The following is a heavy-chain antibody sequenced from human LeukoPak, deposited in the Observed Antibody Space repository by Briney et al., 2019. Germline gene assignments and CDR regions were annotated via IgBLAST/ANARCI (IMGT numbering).Heavy chain of an antibody. J-gene: IGHJ4*02. CDR1: GFTFSSYA. CDR3: VRTDSSGWSDYFDY. D-gene: IGHD6-19*01. CDR2: ISSNGGST. Sequence: GGPLRLSCSASGFTFSSYAMHWVRQAPGKGLEYVSAISSNGGSTYYADSVKGRFTISRDNSKNTLYLQMSSLRAEDTAVYYCVRTDSSGWSDYFDYWGQGTLVTVSS. V-gene: IGHV3-64D*09.